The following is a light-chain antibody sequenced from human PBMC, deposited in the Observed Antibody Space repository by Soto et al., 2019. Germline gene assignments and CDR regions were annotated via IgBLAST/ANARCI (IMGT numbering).Light chain of an antibody. CDR2: ANN. CDR1: RSNLGAGYD. J-gene: IGLJ3*02. V-gene: IGLV1-40*01. Sequence: QSVLTQPPSVSGAPGQGITISCTGTRSNLGAGYDVHWYQQLPGAAPKLLIYANNKRPSGVLDRFSGSKSGTSASLAITGLQAEDEADYYGQSYDNSLSGAWVFGGGTQLTVL. CDR3: QSYDNSLSGAWV.